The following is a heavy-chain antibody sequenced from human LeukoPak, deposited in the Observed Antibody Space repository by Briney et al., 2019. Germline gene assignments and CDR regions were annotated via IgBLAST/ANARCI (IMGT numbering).Heavy chain of an antibody. CDR2: IIPIFGIA. Sequence: GSSVKVSCKASGGTFSSYANSWVRHAPGQGLEWMGRIIPIFGIANYAQKFQGRVTITADKATSTAYMELSSLRSEDTAVYYCARVPDYGDYRAAFDIWGQGTMVTVSS. D-gene: IGHD4-17*01. CDR1: GGTFSSYA. J-gene: IGHJ3*02. V-gene: IGHV1-69*04. CDR3: ARVPDYGDYRAAFDI.